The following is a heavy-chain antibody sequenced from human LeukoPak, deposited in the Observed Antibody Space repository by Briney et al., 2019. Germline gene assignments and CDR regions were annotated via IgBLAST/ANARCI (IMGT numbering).Heavy chain of an antibody. V-gene: IGHV3-74*01. CDR1: GFTFSSYW. CDR2: INSDGSST. CDR3: ASLDVAYCGGDCYGSDAFDI. D-gene: IGHD2-21*02. Sequence: GGSLRLSCAASGFTFSSYWMHWVRQAPGKGLVWVSRINSDGSSTSYADFVKGRFTISRDNAKNTLYLQMNSLRAEDTAVYYCASLDVAYCGGDCYGSDAFDIWGQGTMVTVSS. J-gene: IGHJ3*02.